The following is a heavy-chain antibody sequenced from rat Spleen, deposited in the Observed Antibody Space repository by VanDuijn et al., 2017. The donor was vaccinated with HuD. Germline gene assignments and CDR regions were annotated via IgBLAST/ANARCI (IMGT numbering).Heavy chain of an antibody. J-gene: IGHJ3*01. V-gene: IGHV5-25*01. D-gene: IGHD1-2*01. CDR1: GFTFSNYY. CDR3: ATYYYSGYVPLVY. Sequence: EVKLVESGGGLVQPGRSLKLSCAASGFTFSNYYMAWVRQAPTKGLEWVATISPSGGKTYYRDSVKGRFTISRDNAKSTLYLQMDSLRSEDTATYYCATYYYSGYVPLVYWGQGTLVTVSS. CDR2: ISPSGGKT.